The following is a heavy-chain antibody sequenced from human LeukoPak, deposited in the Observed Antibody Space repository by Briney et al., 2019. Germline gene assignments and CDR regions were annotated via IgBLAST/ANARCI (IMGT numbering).Heavy chain of an antibody. D-gene: IGHD1-20*01. CDR2: INPNSGGT. CDR1: GYTFTGYY. J-gene: IGHJ4*02. CDR3: ARDRGGNWNPLGY. Sequence: ASVTVSCKASGYTFTGYYMHWVRQAPGQGLEWMGWINPNSGGTNYAQKFQGRVTMTRDTSISTAYMGLSRLRSDDTAVYYCARDRGGNWNPLGYWGQGTLVTVSS. V-gene: IGHV1-2*02.